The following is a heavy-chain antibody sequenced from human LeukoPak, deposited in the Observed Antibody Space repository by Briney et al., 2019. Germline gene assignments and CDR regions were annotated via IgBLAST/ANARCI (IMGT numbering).Heavy chain of an antibody. CDR3: ARARTISPPRPDDAFVI. Sequence: GGSLRLSCAASGFTFSSYSMNWVRQAPGKGLEWVSSISSSSSYIYYADSVKGRFTISRDNAKNSLYLQMNSLRAEDTAVYYCARARTISPPRPDDAFVIWGQGTMVTVSS. V-gene: IGHV3-21*01. CDR2: ISSSSSYI. J-gene: IGHJ3*02. D-gene: IGHD3-9*01. CDR1: GFTFSSYS.